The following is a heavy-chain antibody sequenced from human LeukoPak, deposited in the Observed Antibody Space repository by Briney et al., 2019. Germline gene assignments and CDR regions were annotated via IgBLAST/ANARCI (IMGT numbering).Heavy chain of an antibody. D-gene: IGHD3-3*01. J-gene: IGHJ4*02. CDR2: INHSGST. CDR1: GGSFSGYY. CDR3: AREGPITIFGVAPWNDY. V-gene: IGHV4-34*01. Sequence: SETLSLTCAVYGGSFSGYYWSWIRQPPGKGLEWIGEINHSGSTNYNPSLKSRVTISVDTSKNQFSLKLSSVTAADTAVYYCAREGPITIFGVAPWNDYWGQGTLVTVSS.